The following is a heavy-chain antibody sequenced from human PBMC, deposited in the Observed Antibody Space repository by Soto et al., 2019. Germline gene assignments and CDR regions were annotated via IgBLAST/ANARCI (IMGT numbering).Heavy chain of an antibody. Sequence: ASVKVSCKASGYTFTSYDINWVRQATGQGLEWMGWMNPNSGNTGYAQKFQGRVTMTRNTSISTAYMELRSLRSDDTAVYYCARADAVTTGDFDYWGQGTLVTVSS. CDR3: ARADAVTTGDFDY. V-gene: IGHV1-8*01. J-gene: IGHJ4*02. CDR2: MNPNSGNT. CDR1: GYTFTSYD. D-gene: IGHD4-17*01.